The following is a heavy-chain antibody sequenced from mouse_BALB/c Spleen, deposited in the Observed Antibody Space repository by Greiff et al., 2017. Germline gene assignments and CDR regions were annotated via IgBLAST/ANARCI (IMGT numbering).Heavy chain of an antibody. CDR3: ARDLTTATYYFDY. D-gene: IGHD1-2*01. Sequence: VQLVESGPGLVAPSQSLSITCTVSGFSLTSYGVHWVRQPPGKGLEWLGVIWAGGSTNYNSALMSRLSISKDNSKSQVFLKMNSLQTDDTAMYYCARDLTTATYYFDYWGQGTTLTVSS. V-gene: IGHV2-9*02. J-gene: IGHJ2*01. CDR1: GFSLTSYG. CDR2: IWAGGST.